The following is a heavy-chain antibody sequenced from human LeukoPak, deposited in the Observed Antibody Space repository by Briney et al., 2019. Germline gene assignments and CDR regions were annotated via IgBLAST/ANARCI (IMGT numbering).Heavy chain of an antibody. Sequence: PGGSLRLSCAASGFTFSSFSMNWVRQAPGKGLEWVSSISSSSSYIYYTDSVRGRFTISRDNAKNSLYLQMNNLRAEDTAVYYCARDLSGPSLYWGQGTLVTVSS. CDR2: ISSSSSYI. V-gene: IGHV3-21*01. CDR1: GFTFSSFS. D-gene: IGHD2-15*01. CDR3: ARDLSGPSLY. J-gene: IGHJ4*02.